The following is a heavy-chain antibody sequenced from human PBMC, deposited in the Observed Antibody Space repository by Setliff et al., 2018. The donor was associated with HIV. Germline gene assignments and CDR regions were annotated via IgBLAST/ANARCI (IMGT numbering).Heavy chain of an antibody. D-gene: IGHD3-22*01. CDR1: GGSISNFY. Sequence: PSETLSLTCSVSGGSISNFYWSWIRQPPGKGLEWFGHIYSTGDTNYNPSLKSRVTLSAETSKNQLSLSLTSVTAADTAVYYCARVRLTMIMMVDYFDQWGQGTLVTVSS. V-gene: IGHV4-4*07. CDR3: ARVRLTMIMMVDYFDQ. J-gene: IGHJ4*02. CDR2: IYSTGDT.